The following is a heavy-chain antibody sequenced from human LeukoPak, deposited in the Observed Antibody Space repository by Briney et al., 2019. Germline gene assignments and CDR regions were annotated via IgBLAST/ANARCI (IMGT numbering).Heavy chain of an antibody. CDR2: ISWDGGST. CDR1: GFTFDDYA. Sequence: GGSLRLSCAASGFTFDDYAMHWVRQAPGKGLEWVSLISWDGGSTYYADSVKGLFTISRDNSKNSLYLQMNSLRAEDTALYYCAKDKGTDYYYYYMDVWGKGNTVTVSS. CDR3: AKDKGTDYYYYYMDV. J-gene: IGHJ6*03. V-gene: IGHV3-43D*03.